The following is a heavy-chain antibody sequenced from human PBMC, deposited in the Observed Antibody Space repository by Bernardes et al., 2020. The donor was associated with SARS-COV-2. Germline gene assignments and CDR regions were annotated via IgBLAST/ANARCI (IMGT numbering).Heavy chain of an antibody. CDR1: GFTFSKYS. D-gene: IGHD2-8*01. CDR3: VRSCTKGVCYGD. J-gene: IGHJ4*02. Sequence: GRSLRLSCSASGFTFSKYSMNWVRQPPGKGLEWISYISTSSRAMYLADSVKGRFTVSRDNDKNLLYLQMSSLRKEDTALYYCVRSCTKGVCYGDWGQGTVVTVSS. V-gene: IGHV3-48*02. CDR2: ISTSSRAM.